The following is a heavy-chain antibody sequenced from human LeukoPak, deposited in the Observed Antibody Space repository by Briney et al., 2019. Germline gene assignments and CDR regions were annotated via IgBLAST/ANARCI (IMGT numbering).Heavy chain of an antibody. J-gene: IGHJ4*02. CDR1: GGSFSGYY. D-gene: IGHD3-16*02. CDR3: ARYDVWGTYRAFDY. V-gene: IGHV4-34*01. CDR2: INHSGGT. Sequence: SETLSLTCAVYGGSFSGYYWSWIRQPPGKGLEWIGEINHSGGTNYNPSLKSRVTISVDTSKNQFSLKLSSVTAADTAMYYCARYDVWGTYRAFDYWGQGTLVTVSS.